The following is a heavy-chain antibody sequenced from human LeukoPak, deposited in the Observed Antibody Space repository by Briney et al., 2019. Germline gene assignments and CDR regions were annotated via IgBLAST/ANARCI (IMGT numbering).Heavy chain of an antibody. V-gene: IGHV3-21*01. CDR1: GFTFSSYS. Sequence: GGSLRLSCAASGFTFSSYSMNWVRQAPGKGLEWVSSISSSSSYIYYADSVKGRFTISGDNAKNSLYLQMNSLRAEDTAVYYCARETYCGGDCYSGYMDVWGKGTTVTVSS. CDR2: ISSSSSYI. D-gene: IGHD2-21*02. CDR3: ARETYCGGDCYSGYMDV. J-gene: IGHJ6*03.